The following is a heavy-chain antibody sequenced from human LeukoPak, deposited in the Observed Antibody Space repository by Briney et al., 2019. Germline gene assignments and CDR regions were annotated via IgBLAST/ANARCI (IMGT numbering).Heavy chain of an antibody. CDR2: IYTSGNA. Sequence: SETLSLTCTVSGGSFNSYYWSWIRQPAGKGLAWIGRIYTSGNANYDPSLKSRVTMSVDTTKNQFSLKVSSVTAADTAVYYCAREPDSKAGAFDIWGQGTMVTVSS. J-gene: IGHJ3*02. CDR3: AREPDSKAGAFDI. CDR1: GGSFNSYY. D-gene: IGHD2-21*01. V-gene: IGHV4-4*07.